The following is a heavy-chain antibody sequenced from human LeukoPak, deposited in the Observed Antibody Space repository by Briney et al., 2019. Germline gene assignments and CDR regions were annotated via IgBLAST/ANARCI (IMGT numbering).Heavy chain of an antibody. D-gene: IGHD4-17*01. J-gene: IGHJ3*02. CDR1: GFTFSDYG. CDR2: IWYDGNNK. CDR3: ARPYGDYAGGAFDI. V-gene: IGHV3-33*01. Sequence: PGRSLRLSCAASGFTFSDYGMHWVRQAPGKGLEWVAVIWYDGNNKYYADSVKGRFTTSRDNSKNTLYLQMNSLRAEDTAVYYCARPYGDYAGGAFDIWGQGTMVTVSS.